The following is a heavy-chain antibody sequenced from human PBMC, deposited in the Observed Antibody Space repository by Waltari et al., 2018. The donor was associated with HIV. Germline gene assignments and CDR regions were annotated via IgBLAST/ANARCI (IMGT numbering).Heavy chain of an antibody. Sequence: QVQLVQSGAVVKKPGASVKVSCKTSGYTFSDNYIPWIRQAPGQGPEWMGWINPNSGGTNYAQRFQDRVTLTRDTHISTVFMDLSRLASDDTAVYYCARVPQGRLGELSTYYFDYWGQGSLVIVSS. J-gene: IGHJ4*02. D-gene: IGHD3-16*01. CDR1: GYTFSDNY. CDR2: INPNSGGT. CDR3: ARVPQGRLGELSTYYFDY. V-gene: IGHV1-2*02.